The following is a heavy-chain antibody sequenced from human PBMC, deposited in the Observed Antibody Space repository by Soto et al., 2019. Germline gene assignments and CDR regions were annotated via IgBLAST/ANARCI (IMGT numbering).Heavy chain of an antibody. D-gene: IGHD1-7*01. Sequence: QVQLVQSGAEVKKPGASVRVSCKAFGYTFTSYYIHWVRQAPGQGLEWMGIIAPSGGSTTYAQKFEGRLIMTRDTSTSTVYMELSSLASEDTAVYYCAGVGTTSAFDVWGQGATVIVCS. J-gene: IGHJ3*01. CDR1: GYTFTSYY. CDR3: AGVGTTSAFDV. V-gene: IGHV1-46*01. CDR2: IAPSGGST.